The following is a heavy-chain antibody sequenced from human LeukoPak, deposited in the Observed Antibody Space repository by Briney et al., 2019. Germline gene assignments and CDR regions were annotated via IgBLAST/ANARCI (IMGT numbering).Heavy chain of an antibody. Sequence: GGSLRLSCAASGFTFDDYGMSWVRQAPGKGLEWVSGINWNGGSTGYADSVKGRFTISRDNAKNSLYLQMNSLRAEDTAVYYCATNAATGIIDYWGQGILVTVSS. D-gene: IGHD6-13*01. J-gene: IGHJ4*02. CDR2: INWNGGST. CDR1: GFTFDDYG. V-gene: IGHV3-20*04. CDR3: ATNAATGIIDY.